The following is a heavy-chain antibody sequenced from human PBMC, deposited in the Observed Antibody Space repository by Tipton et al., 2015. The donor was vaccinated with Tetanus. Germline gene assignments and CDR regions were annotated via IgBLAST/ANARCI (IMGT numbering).Heavy chain of an antibody. Sequence: QLVQSGAEVGKPGESLKISCQGSGYNFSHYSIGWVRQLPGRGLEWMGIVDPRDSQATYGPSFQGQVTLSADRSINVAYLQWSSLKASDTAMYYCARRLGPLTGDQIWYFDLWGRGTQVIVSS. CDR1: GYNFSHYS. CDR3: ARRLGPLTGDQIWYFDL. D-gene: IGHD7-27*01. V-gene: IGHV5-51*01. CDR2: VDPRDSQA. J-gene: IGHJ2*01.